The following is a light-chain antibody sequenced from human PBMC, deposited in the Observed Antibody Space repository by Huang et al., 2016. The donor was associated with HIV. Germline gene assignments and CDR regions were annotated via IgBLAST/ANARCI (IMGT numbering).Light chain of an antibody. V-gene: IGKV3-15*01. CDR2: GAS. J-gene: IGKJ1*01. CDR3: QHYDNWAPAT. CDR1: QNVSTN. Sequence: EIVMTQSPVTLSVSPGESATLSGRASQNVSTNLAWYQHKPGRAPRLLIYGASTRATSVPARFSASGSGTEFTLTVGGLRSDDFAVYYCQHYDNWAPATFGQGTKLEFK.